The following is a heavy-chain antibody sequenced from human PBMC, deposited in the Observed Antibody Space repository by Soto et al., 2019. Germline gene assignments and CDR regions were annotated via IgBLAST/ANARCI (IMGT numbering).Heavy chain of an antibody. Sequence: EVQLVQSGAEVKKPGESLRISCKGSGYSFTSYWISWVRQMPGKGLEWMGRIDPSGSYTNSSPALQGQVPISADKSIRTAYLQWSSLKASDTAMYYCASLAMATRRGYYGRDVWGQGTTVTVSS. V-gene: IGHV5-10-1*01. CDR2: IDPSGSYT. CDR3: ASLAMATRRGYYGRDV. J-gene: IGHJ6*01. CDR1: GYSFTSYW. D-gene: IGHD5-12*01.